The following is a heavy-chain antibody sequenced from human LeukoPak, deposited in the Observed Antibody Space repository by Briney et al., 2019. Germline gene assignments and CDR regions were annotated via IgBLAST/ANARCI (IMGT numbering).Heavy chain of an antibody. CDR3: AKYVGQSESNYYGLDV. J-gene: IGHJ6*02. Sequence: GGSLRLSCAASGFTFSSYGMHWVRQAPGKGLEWVAVISYDGSNKYYADSVKGRFTISRDNSKNTLYLQMNSLRAEDTALYYCAKYVGQSESNYYGLDVWGQGTAVTVSS. CDR1: GFTFSSYG. D-gene: IGHD3-10*01. CDR2: ISYDGSNK. V-gene: IGHV3-30*18.